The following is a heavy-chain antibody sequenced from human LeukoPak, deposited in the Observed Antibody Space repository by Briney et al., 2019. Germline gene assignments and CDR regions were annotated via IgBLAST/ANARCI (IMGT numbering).Heavy chain of an antibody. V-gene: IGHV1-18*01. CDR2: ISTYNGNT. CDR3: ASLYCSGGSCSSDY. J-gene: IGHJ4*02. Sequence: ASVKVSCKASGYTSTSYGISWVRQAPGQGLEWMGWISTYNGNTNYAQKLQGRVTMTTDTSTSTAYMELRSLRSGDTAVYYCASLYCSGGSCSSDYWGQGTLVTVSS. D-gene: IGHD2-15*01. CDR1: GYTSTSYG.